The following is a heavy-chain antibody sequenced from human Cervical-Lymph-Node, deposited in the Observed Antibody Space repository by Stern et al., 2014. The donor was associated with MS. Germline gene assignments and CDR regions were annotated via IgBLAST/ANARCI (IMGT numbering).Heavy chain of an antibody. D-gene: IGHD3-16*02. Sequence: VQLVQSGPEVKKPGESLKISCKASGYRFTSYWIGWVRQMPGKGLEWMGVIYPGDSDTTYSPSFQGQVTISADKSISTAYLQWSSLKASDTAKYYCARHVLTDNIWGSSRQGYNHMDGWGQGTTVTVSS. V-gene: IGHV5-51*01. J-gene: IGHJ6*02. CDR3: ARHVLTDNIWGSSRQGYNHMDG. CDR1: GYRFTSYW. CDR2: IYPGDSDT.